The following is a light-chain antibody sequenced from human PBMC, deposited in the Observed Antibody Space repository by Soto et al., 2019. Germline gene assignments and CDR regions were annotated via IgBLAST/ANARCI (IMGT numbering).Light chain of an antibody. J-gene: IGKJ1*01. CDR2: DAS. Sequence: DIQMTHSPSTLSASLGDRVTITCRASQSISSWLAWYQQKPGKAPKLLIYDASSLESGVPSRFSGSGSGTEFTLTISSLQPDDFATYYCQQYNSWWTLGQGTKVDI. CDR1: QSISSW. CDR3: QQYNSWWT. V-gene: IGKV1-5*01.